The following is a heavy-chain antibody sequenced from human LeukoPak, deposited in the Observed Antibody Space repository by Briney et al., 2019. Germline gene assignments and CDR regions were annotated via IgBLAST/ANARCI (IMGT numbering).Heavy chain of an antibody. J-gene: IGHJ6*03. CDR2: IRKDGSKT. V-gene: IGHV3-7*01. Sequence: PGGFLRLSCAASGFTFSSYWMSWVRQAPGKGLEWVANIRKDGSKTYYADSVKGRYTISRDNAKNSLYLQMNSLRAEDTAVYYCARDNDHYMDVWGQGTTVTVS. D-gene: IGHD1-1*01. CDR3: ARDNDHYMDV. CDR1: GFTFSSYW.